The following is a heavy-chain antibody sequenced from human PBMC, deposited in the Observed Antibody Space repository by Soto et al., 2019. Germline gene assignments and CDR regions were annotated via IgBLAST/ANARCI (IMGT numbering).Heavy chain of an antibody. V-gene: IGHV4-59*08. Sequence: SETLSLTCTVSGGSISSYYWSWIRQPPGKGLEWIGYIYYSGGTNYNPSLKSRVTISVDTSKNQFSLRLRSVTAADTALYFCARHSLALRKNNWFDPWGQGIMVTVSS. D-gene: IGHD3-3*02. J-gene: IGHJ5*02. CDR2: IYYSGGT. CDR3: ARHSLALRKNNWFDP. CDR1: GGSISSYY.